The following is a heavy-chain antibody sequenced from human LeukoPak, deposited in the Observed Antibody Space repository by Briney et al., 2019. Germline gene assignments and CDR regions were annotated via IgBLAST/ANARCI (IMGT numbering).Heavy chain of an antibody. Sequence: GGSLRLSCTASGFTVSSNYMTWVRQAPGKGLEWVSIIYSGGSTYYADSVKGRFTISRDNPKDTLYLQMNSLRADDTAVYYCARDVGFIVGATPGAFGIWGQGTMVTVSS. V-gene: IGHV3-66*01. CDR2: IYSGGST. CDR1: GFTVSSNY. J-gene: IGHJ3*02. D-gene: IGHD1-26*01. CDR3: ARDVGFIVGATPGAFGI.